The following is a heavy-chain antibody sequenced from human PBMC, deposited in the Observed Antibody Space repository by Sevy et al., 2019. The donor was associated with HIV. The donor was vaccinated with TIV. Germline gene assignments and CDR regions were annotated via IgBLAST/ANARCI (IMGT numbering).Heavy chain of an antibody. J-gene: IGHJ4*02. CDR3: ARARAYYYDNSGYSFDY. CDR1: GFTLSSYW. CDR2: IKQDGSEK. V-gene: IGHV3-7*01. Sequence: GGSLRLSCAASGFTLSSYWMSWVRQAPGKGLEWVANIKQDGSEKYYVDSVKVRFTISRDNAKNSLYLQMNSLRVEDTAAYYCARARAYYYDNSGYSFDYWGQGTLVTVSS. D-gene: IGHD3-22*01.